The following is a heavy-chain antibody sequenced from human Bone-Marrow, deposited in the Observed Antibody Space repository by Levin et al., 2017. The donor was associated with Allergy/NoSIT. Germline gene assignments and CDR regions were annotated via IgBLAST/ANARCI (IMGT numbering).Heavy chain of an antibody. V-gene: IGHV1-3*01. CDR1: GYTFTSYA. D-gene: IGHD2-2*01. J-gene: IGHJ5*02. Sequence: ASVKVSCKASGYTFTSYAMHWVRQAPGQRLEWMGWINAGNGNTKYSQKFQGRVTITRDTSASTAYMELSSLRSEDTAVYYCARVVVVVPAAGYNWFDPWGQGTLVTVSS. CDR3: ARVVVVVPAAGYNWFDP. CDR2: INAGNGNT.